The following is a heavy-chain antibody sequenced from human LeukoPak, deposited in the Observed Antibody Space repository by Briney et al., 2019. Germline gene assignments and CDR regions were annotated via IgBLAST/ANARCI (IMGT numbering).Heavy chain of an antibody. D-gene: IGHD1-26*01. V-gene: IGHV4-39*07. CDR2: IYYSGST. CDR3: AREGGGSGNWFDP. CDR1: GGSISSSSYY. J-gene: IGHJ5*02. Sequence: SETLSLTCTVSGGSISSSSYYWGWIRQPPGKGLEWIGSIYYSGSTYYNPSLKSRVTISVDTSKNQFSLKLSSVTAADTAVYYCAREGGGSGNWFDPWGQGTLVTVSS.